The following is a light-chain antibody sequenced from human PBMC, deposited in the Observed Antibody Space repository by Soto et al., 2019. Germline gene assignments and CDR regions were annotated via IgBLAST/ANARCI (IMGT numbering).Light chain of an antibody. V-gene: IGLV1-47*01. CDR2: WNT. CDR1: RSNIGSNH. J-gene: IGLJ3*02. CDR3: ATWDGSLSGGV. Sequence: QSVLTQPPSASGTPGQRVTISCSGSRSNIGSNHVYWHQQLPGTAPKLLIYWNTQRPAGVPDRFSGSKSGTSASLAISGLRSEDEADYYCATWDGSLSGGVFGGGTKVTVL.